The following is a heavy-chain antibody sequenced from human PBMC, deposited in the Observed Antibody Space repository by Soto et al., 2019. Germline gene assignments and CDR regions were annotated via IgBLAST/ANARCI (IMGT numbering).Heavy chain of an antibody. J-gene: IGHJ4*02. CDR1: GFTFSSYG. CDR3: ERDRYSSSWAFDY. V-gene: IGHV3-33*01. Sequence: HPGGSLRLSCAASGFTFSSYGMHWVRQAPGKGLEWVAVIWYDGGNKYYADSVKGRFTISRDNSKNTLYLQMNSLRAEDTAVYYCERDRYSSSWAFDYWGQGTLVTVSS. CDR2: IWYDGGNK. D-gene: IGHD6-13*01.